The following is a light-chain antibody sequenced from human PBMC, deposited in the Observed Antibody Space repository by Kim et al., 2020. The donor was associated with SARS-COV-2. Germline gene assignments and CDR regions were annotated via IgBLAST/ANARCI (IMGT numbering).Light chain of an antibody. CDR1: QSVSSD. V-gene: IGKV3-15*01. Sequence: EIVMTQSPATLSVSPGERATLSCRASQSVSSDLAWYQKKPGQAPRLLIYGASTRASGVAARFSGSGSGTEFTLTISSLQSEDFAVYYCQPYNKWPWTCGQGTKVDIK. J-gene: IGKJ1*01. CDR2: GAS. CDR3: QPYNKWPWT.